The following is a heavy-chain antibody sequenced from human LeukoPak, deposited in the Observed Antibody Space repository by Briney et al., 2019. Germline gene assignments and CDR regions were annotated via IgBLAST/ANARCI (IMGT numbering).Heavy chain of an antibody. D-gene: IGHD3-22*01. CDR2: IKQDGSEK. CDR3: ARDSYYYDSSGYYSGGFWDY. CDR1: GFTFSSSW. V-gene: IGHV3-7*01. Sequence: PGGSLRLSCAASGFTFSSSWMSWVRQAPGTGLEWVANIKQDGSEKYYVDSVKGRFTISRDNAKNSLYLQMNSLRAEDTAVYYCARDSYYYDSSGYYSGGFWDYWGQGTLVTVSS. J-gene: IGHJ4*02.